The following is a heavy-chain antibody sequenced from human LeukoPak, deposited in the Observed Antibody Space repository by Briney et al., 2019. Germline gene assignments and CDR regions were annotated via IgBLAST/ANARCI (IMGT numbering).Heavy chain of an antibody. CDR1: GFTFSDYA. V-gene: IGHV3-49*04. J-gene: IGHJ3*02. CDR3: SRFYSSGWARGAFDI. D-gene: IGHD3-22*01. Sequence: KTGGSLRLSCTTSGFTFSDYAVSWVRQAPGKGLEWIGFRRNKANGGTTEYAASVKGRFTISRDDSKTIAHLQMSSLKTEDTAVYYCSRFYSSGWARGAFDIWGQGTMVTVSS. CDR2: RRNKANGGTT.